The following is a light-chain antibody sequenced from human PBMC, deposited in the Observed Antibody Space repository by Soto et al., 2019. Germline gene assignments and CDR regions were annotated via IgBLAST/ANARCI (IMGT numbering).Light chain of an antibody. CDR1: SPNIGSNS. J-gene: IGLJ1*01. CDR3: AAWDDSLNGYV. Sequence: QSVLTQPPSASGTPGQSITISCSGSSPNIGSNSVNWYQQLPGAAPKLLIYTNDQRPSGVPDRFSGSKSGTSASLAISGLQSDDEADYYCAAWDDSLNGYVFGTGTKLTVL. CDR2: TND. V-gene: IGLV1-44*01.